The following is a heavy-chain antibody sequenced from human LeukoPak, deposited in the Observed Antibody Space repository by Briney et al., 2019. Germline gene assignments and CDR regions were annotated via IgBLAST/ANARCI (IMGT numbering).Heavy chain of an antibody. J-gene: IGHJ6*02. D-gene: IGHD3-10*01. CDR2: FCRSGST. Sequence: SETLSLTCTVSGGSISSSSYYWGRIRQPPGKGLEWIGTFCRSGSTNYNPSLKSRVTISVDTSKNQFSLKLSSVTAADTAVYYCARDRVRGKDGMDVWGQGTTVTVSS. V-gene: IGHV4-39*07. CDR1: GGSISSSSYY. CDR3: ARDRVRGKDGMDV.